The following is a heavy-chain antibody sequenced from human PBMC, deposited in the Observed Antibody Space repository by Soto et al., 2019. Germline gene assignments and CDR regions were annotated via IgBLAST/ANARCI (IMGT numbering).Heavy chain of an antibody. CDR1: GYTFTSYG. J-gene: IGHJ3*02. Sequence: ASVKVSCKASGYTFTSYGISWVRQAPGQGLEWMGWISAYNGNTNYAQKLQGRVTMTTDTSTSTAYMELRSLRSDDTAVYYCARWTTIYGVVISYDAAFDIWGQGTMVTDSS. CDR3: ARWTTIYGVVISYDAAFDI. CDR2: ISAYNGNT. V-gene: IGHV1-18*01. D-gene: IGHD3-3*01.